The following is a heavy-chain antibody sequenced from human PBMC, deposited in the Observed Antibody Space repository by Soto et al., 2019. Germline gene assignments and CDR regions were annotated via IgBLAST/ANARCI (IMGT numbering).Heavy chain of an antibody. D-gene: IGHD3-10*01. V-gene: IGHV3-30-3*01. CDR1: GFTFSSYA. Sequence: GGSLRLSCAASGFTFSSYAMHWVRQAPGKGLEWVAVISYDGSNKYYADSVKGRFTISRDNSKNTLYLQMNSLRAEDTAVYYCARVGSLSGSHPFDYGGQGSLGTVSS. CDR2: ISYDGSNK. CDR3: ARVGSLSGSHPFDY. J-gene: IGHJ4*02.